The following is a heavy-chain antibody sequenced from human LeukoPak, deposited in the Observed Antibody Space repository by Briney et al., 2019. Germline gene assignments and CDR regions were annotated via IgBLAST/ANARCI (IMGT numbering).Heavy chain of an antibody. CDR3: AKAPPYKKYFDY. CDR2: IKGDGSEL. D-gene: IGHD1-1*01. Sequence: GGSLRLSCAASGFTFSRYWMNWVRQAPGKGLEWVATIKGDGSELAYVDSVKGRFTISRDNSKNTLYLQMNSLRAEDTAVYYCAKAPPYKKYFDYWGQGTLVTVSS. CDR1: GFTFSRYW. V-gene: IGHV3-7*03. J-gene: IGHJ4*02.